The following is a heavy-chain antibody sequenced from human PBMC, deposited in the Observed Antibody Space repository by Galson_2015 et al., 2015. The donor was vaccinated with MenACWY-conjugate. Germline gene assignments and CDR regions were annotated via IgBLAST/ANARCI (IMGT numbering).Heavy chain of an antibody. CDR1: GFTLSSSA. CDR2: IGGSDDNT. Sequence: SLRLSCAASGFTLSSSAMNWVRQAPGKGLEWVSTIGGSDDNTYYPDSVRGRFTISRDTSKSTLGLQMNSLRAEDTAVYYCVKGWFAMDVWGQGTTVTVSS. CDR3: VKGWFAMDV. J-gene: IGHJ6*02. V-gene: IGHV3-23*01. D-gene: IGHD3-10*01.